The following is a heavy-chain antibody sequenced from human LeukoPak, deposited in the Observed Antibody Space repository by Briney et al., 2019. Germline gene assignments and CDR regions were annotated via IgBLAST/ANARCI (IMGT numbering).Heavy chain of an antibody. CDR1: GFTFGSYV. D-gene: IGHD2-15*01. J-gene: IGHJ4*02. Sequence: PGGSLRLSCAASGFTFGSYVMSWVRQAPGKGPEWVSDISGDGGTYYADSVKGRFTISRDNSKNTLYLQMNSLGGEDTALYYCARYCGAASCYSGFDYWGQGALVTVAS. V-gene: IGHV3-23*01. CDR3: ARYCGAASCYSGFDY. CDR2: ISGDGGT.